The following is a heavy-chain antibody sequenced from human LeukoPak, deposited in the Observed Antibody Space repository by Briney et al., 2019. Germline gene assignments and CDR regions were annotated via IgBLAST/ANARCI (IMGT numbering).Heavy chain of an antibody. CDR1: GGSISSSSYY. CDR3: ARGGRYYYDSSGSD. D-gene: IGHD3-22*01. V-gene: IGHV4-31*03. J-gene: IGHJ4*02. Sequence: SETLSLTCTVSGGSISSSSYYWGWIRQPPGKGLEWIGYIYYSGSTYYNPSLKSRVTISVGTSKNQFSLKLSSVTAADTAVYYCARGGRYYYDSSGSDWGQGTPVTVSS. CDR2: IYYSGST.